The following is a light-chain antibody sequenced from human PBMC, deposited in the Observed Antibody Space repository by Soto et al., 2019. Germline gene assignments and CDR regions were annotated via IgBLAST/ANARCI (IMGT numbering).Light chain of an antibody. CDR1: SSDVGGYNY. Sequence: QSVLTQPASVSGSPGQSITVSCTGTSSDVGGYNYVSWYQQHPGKAPKLMIYDVSNRPSGVSNRFSGSKSGNTASLTISGLQSEVEADYYCCSYTSDAVLRTATKGT. CDR3: CSYTSDAV. J-gene: IGLJ1*01. V-gene: IGLV2-14*01. CDR2: DVS.